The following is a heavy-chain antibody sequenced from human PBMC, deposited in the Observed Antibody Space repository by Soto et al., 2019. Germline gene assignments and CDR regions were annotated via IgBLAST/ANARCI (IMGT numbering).Heavy chain of an antibody. D-gene: IGHD2-15*01. V-gene: IGHV4-34*01. J-gene: IGHJ6*02. CDR2: INHSGST. Sequence: SETLSLTCAVYGGSFSDYSWTWIRQPPGKGLEWIGEINHSGSTYYNPSLKSRVTMSLDTSKNQFSLNLSSVTAADTATYYCARDQDPRRTYYYYGMDVWDQGTTVTVSS. CDR3: ARDQDPRRTYYYYGMDV. CDR1: GGSFSDYS.